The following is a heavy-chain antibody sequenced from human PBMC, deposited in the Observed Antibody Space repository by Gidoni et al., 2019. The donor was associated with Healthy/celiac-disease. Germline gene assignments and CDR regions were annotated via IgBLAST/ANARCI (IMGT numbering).Heavy chain of an antibody. Sequence: EVQLVESGGGLVQPGGSLRLSCAASGFNFSSDAMSWVRQAPGQGLGWVSAISGSGGSTYYADSVKGRFTISRDNSKNTLYLQMNSLRAEDTAVYYCAKVPPPIAAAGPYNWFDPWGQGTLVTVSS. CDR3: AKVPPPIAAAGPYNWFDP. D-gene: IGHD6-13*01. J-gene: IGHJ5*02. CDR1: GFNFSSDA. V-gene: IGHV3-23*04. CDR2: ISGSGGST.